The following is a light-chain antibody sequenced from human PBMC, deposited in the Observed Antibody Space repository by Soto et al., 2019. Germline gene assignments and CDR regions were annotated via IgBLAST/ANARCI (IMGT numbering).Light chain of an antibody. Sequence: QSALTQPASVSGSPGQSITIPCTGTSSDVGGYNYVSWYQQHPGKAPKLMIYEVSNRPSGVSNRFSGSKSGNTASLAISGLLAEDEADYYCCSYTSSSTFVFGTVTKVTVL. CDR1: SSDVGGYNY. CDR3: CSYTSSSTFV. CDR2: EVS. V-gene: IGLV2-14*01. J-gene: IGLJ1*01.